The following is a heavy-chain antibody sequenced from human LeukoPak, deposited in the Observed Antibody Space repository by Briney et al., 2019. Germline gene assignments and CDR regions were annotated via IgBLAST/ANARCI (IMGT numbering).Heavy chain of an antibody. D-gene: IGHD5-18*01. V-gene: IGHV3-23*01. J-gene: IGHJ4*02. CDR1: GFTFSSYT. Sequence: GGSLRLSCTASGFTFSSYTMTWVRQAPGKGLRWVSTITTGDGNTYYADSVKGRFTVSRDDSKNTLYLQMNSLRAEDTAVYYCAKDGGLWVSAHWGDSWGLGTLVTVSS. CDR2: ITTGDGNT. CDR3: AKDGGLWVSAHWGDS.